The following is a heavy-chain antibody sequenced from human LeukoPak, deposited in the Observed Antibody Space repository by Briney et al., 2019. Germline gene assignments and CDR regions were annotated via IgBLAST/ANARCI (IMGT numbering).Heavy chain of an antibody. CDR3: ARVHDTTGYFHYFGS. D-gene: IGHD3-9*01. CDR2: ISKSGDIT. CDR1: GFTLSKYG. V-gene: IGHV3-23*01. J-gene: IGHJ4*02. Sequence: PGGSLRLSCVASGFTLSKYGMKWVRQAAGKGLEYVSGISKSGDITHYVDSVKGRFTISRDNSKNTVYLQMNNPRVEDTAMYYCARVHDTTGYFHYFGSWGQGTLVTVSS.